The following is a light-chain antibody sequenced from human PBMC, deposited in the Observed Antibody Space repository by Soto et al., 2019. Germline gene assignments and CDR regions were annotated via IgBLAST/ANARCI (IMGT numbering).Light chain of an antibody. Sequence: DIVLTQSPATLSFSPGERVTLSCGSSPSVSSSRLAWYQQKPGQAPRLLMYDASRRAFGIPDRFSGSGSGTDFTLTISRLEPEDFAVYYCQQYGNSPITFGQGTRLEIK. CDR1: PSVSSSR. CDR3: QQYGNSPIT. V-gene: IGKV3D-20*01. CDR2: DAS. J-gene: IGKJ5*01.